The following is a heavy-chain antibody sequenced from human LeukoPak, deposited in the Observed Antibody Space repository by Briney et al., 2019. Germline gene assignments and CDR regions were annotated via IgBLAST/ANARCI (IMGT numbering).Heavy chain of an antibody. J-gene: IGHJ4*02. V-gene: IGHV3-7*01. CDR2: IKQDGSEK. Sequence: GGSLRLSCAASGFTFSSYWMSWVRQAPGKGLEWVANIKQDGSEKYYVDSVKGRFTISRDNARNSLYLQMNSLRAEDTAVYYCARGSSAAAESYFDYWGQGTLVTVSS. CDR3: ARGSSAAAESYFDY. D-gene: IGHD6-25*01. CDR1: GFTFSSYW.